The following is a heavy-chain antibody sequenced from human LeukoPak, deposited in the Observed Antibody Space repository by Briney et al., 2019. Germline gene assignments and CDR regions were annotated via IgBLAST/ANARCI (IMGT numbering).Heavy chain of an antibody. CDR1: GYSFTSYW. CDR3: ARLRSGWDFDY. Sequence: GESLKISCKGSGYSFTSYWIGWVRQMPGKGLEWMGIISPGDSDTRSSPSFQGQVSISADKSISTAYLQWSSVKASDTAMYYCARLRSGWDFDYWGQGSLVTVSS. J-gene: IGHJ4*02. CDR2: ISPGDSDT. D-gene: IGHD6-19*01. V-gene: IGHV5-51*01.